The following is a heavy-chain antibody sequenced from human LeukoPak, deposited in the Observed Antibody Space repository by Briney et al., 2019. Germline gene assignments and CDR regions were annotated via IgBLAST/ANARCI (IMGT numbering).Heavy chain of an antibody. CDR1: GFTFSSYG. CDR2: IRYDGSNK. V-gene: IGHV3-30*02. D-gene: IGHD1-26*01. Sequence: GRSLRLSCPASGFTFSSYGMHWVRQAPGKGLEWVAFIRYDGSNKYYADSVKGRFTISRDNSKNTLYLQMNSLRAEDTAVYYCAKDYQWELPTFDYWGQGTLVTVSS. J-gene: IGHJ4*02. CDR3: AKDYQWELPTFDY.